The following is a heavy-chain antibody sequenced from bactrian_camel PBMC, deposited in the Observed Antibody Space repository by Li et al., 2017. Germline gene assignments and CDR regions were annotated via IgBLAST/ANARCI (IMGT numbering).Heavy chain of an antibody. Sequence: PLVESGGGLVQPGGSLRLSCAASGFTFTNYAMSWVRQAPGQGLEWVSGIRSGAENTYYADSVKGRFDISRDNVKNTLYLQMNSLKTEDTALYFCAAAYGAYGSSWVRRDYYGMIYWGKGTQVTVS. CDR2: IRSGAENT. V-gene: IGHV3S31*01. J-gene: IGHJ7*01. D-gene: IGHD6*01. CDR1: GFTFTNYA.